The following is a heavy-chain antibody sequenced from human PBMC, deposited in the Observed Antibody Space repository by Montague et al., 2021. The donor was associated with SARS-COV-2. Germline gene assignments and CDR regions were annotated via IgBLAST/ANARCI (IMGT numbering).Heavy chain of an antibody. V-gene: IGHV3-33*01. Sequence: SLRLSCAASGFTFSSYGMHWVRQAPGKGLEWVAVIWYDGSNKYYADSVKGRFTISRGKSKNTLYLQMNSLRAEDTAVYYCARSKGVVINGVCDYWGQGTLVTVSS. CDR3: ARSKGVVINGVCDY. CDR2: IWYDGSNK. CDR1: GFTFSSYG. J-gene: IGHJ4*02. D-gene: IGHD3-3*01.